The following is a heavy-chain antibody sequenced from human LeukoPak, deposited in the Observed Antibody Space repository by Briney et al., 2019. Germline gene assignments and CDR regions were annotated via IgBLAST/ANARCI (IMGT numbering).Heavy chain of an antibody. CDR1: GFTVSSNY. D-gene: IGHD6-19*01. CDR2: IYSGGST. J-gene: IGHJ3*02. Sequence: PGGSLRLSCAASGFTVSSNYMSWVRQAPGKGLEWVSVIYSGGSTYYADSVKGRFTISRDNSKNTLYLQMNSLRAEDTAVYYCARGLSQVGQWLVRSDAFDIWGQGTMVTVSS. V-gene: IGHV3-53*01. CDR3: ARGLSQVGQWLVRSDAFDI.